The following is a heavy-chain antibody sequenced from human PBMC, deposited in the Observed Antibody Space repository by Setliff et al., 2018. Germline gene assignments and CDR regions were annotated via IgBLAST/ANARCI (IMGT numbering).Heavy chain of an antibody. CDR1: GDSFSGYF. CDR3: AGGAFGSRWYVRPWFDP. Sequence: LSLTCAVYGDSFSGYFWTWIRQPPGKGLEWIGDIDQSGSTNYNPSLKSRLTISVDTSKNQFSLSLSSVTAADTAVYYCAGGAFGSRWYVRPWFDPWGQGTLVTVPQ. V-gene: IGHV4-34*01. CDR2: IDQSGST. D-gene: IGHD6-13*01. J-gene: IGHJ5*02.